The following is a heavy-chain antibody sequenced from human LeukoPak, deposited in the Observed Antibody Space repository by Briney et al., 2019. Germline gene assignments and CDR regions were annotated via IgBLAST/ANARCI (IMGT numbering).Heavy chain of an antibody. V-gene: IGHV1-2*02. CDR2: INPNSGGT. Sequence: ASVKVSCKASGYTFTSYYIHRVRQAPGQGLEWMGWINPNSGGTNYAQKFQGRVTMTRDTSISTAYMELSRLRSDDTAVYYCAREGYCTNGVCFNWFDPWGQGTLVTVSS. CDR1: GYTFTSYY. J-gene: IGHJ5*02. CDR3: AREGYCTNGVCFNWFDP. D-gene: IGHD2-8*01.